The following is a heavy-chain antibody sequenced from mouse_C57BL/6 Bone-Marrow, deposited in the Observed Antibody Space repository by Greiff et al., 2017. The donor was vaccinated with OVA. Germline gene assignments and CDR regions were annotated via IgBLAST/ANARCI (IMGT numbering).Heavy chain of an antibody. D-gene: IGHD1-1*01. CDR2: INPSSGYT. CDR3: ARSHYYGSSPFAY. J-gene: IGHJ3*01. CDR1: GYTFTSYT. V-gene: IGHV1-4*01. Sequence: QVHVKQSGAELARPGASVKMSCKASGYTFTSYTMHWVKQRPGQGLEWIGYINPSSGYTKYNQKFKDKATLTADKSSSTAYMQLSSLTSEASAVYYGARSHYYGSSPFAYWGQGTLVTVSA.